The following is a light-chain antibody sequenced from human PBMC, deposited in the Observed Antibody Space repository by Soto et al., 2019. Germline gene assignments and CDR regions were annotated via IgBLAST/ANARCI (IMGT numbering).Light chain of an antibody. CDR2: EAS. CDR3: CSHAGSSTYV. Sequence: QSVLTQPASVSGSPGQSITISCTGTSSDVGSRNLVSWYQQYPGKAPKLIIFEASKRPSGVSNRFSASKSGSTASLTISGLQAEDEADYYCCSHAGSSTYVFGT. V-gene: IGLV2-23*01. CDR1: SSDVGSRNL. J-gene: IGLJ1*01.